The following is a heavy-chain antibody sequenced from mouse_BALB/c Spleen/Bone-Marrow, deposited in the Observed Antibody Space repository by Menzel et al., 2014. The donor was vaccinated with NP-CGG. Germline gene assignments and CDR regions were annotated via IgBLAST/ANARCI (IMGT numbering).Heavy chain of an antibody. D-gene: IGHD4-1*01. V-gene: IGHV1-4*02. Sequence: QVQLKESGAELARPGASVKMSCKASGYTFTSYTIQWVKQRPGQGLEWIGYINPSSGHTDYNQKFKDKTTLTADKSSNTAYMQLTSLTSEDSAVYSCAREARTGAWFTYWGQGTLVTVSA. J-gene: IGHJ3*01. CDR2: INPSSGHT. CDR3: AREARTGAWFTY. CDR1: GYTFTSYT.